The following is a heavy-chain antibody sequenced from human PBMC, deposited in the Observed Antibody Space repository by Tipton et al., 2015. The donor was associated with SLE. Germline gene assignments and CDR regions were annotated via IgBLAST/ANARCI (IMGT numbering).Heavy chain of an antibody. CDR3: ARLNTATDH. D-gene: IGHD5-12*01. V-gene: IGHV4-39*07. J-gene: IGHJ4*02. Sequence: TLSLTCTVSGGSISSDSYSWSWIRQTPGKGLEWLGSVYHTGSAFYNPSLKSRLSISVDTSMNQFSLRLSSVTAADTAVYYCARLNTATDHWGQGTLVAVSS. CDR2: VYHTGSA. CDR1: GGSISSDSYS.